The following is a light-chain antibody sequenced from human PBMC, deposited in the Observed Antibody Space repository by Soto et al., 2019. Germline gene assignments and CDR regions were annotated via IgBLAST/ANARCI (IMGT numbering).Light chain of an antibody. J-gene: IGKJ2*01. CDR2: KAS. CDR1: QSISSW. V-gene: IGKV1-5*03. CDR3: QQYDSYLYT. Sequence: DIQMTQSPSTLSASVGDRVTITCRASQSISSWLAWYQQKPGKAPNLLIYKASTLESGVPSRFSGSGSGTECTLTIISLQPDDFATYYCQQYDSYLYTFGQGTKLEIK.